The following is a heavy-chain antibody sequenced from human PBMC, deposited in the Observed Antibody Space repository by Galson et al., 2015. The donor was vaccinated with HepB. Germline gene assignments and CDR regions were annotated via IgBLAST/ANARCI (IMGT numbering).Heavy chain of an antibody. V-gene: IGHV3-74*01. CDR1: GFTFSTPW. Sequence: SLRLSCAASGFTFSTPWMHWVRQVPGKEPVWVACISSDGTITNYADSVKGRFTISRDNAKNTVSLQMNSLRVADTAVYFCAKLTVVGGTNYWGRGTLVTVSS. CDR3: AKLTVVGGTNY. J-gene: IGHJ4*02. D-gene: IGHD1-26*01. CDR2: ISSDGTIT.